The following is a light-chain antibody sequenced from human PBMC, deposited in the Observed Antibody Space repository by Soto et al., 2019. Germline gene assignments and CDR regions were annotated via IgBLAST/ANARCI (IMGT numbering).Light chain of an antibody. CDR1: QSVSSN. Sequence: EIVMTQSPATLSVSPGERATVSCRASQSVSSNLAWYQQKPGQAPRLLIYGASTRATGIPARFSGSGSGTEFTLTIGSLQSEDFAVYYCQQYNNWPRTFGQGTKLKIK. J-gene: IGKJ2*01. CDR3: QQYNNWPRT. V-gene: IGKV3-15*01. CDR2: GAS.